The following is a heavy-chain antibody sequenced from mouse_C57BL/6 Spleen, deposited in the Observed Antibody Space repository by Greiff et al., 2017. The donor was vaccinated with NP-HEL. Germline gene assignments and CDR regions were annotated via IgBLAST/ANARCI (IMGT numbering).Heavy chain of an antibody. Sequence: QVQLQQSGAELVKPGASVKISCKASGYAFSSYWMNWVKQRPGKGLEWIGQIYPGDGDTNYNGKFKGKATLTADKSSSTAYMQLSSLTSEDSAVYVCARGLYYGSSSYFDYWGQGTTLTVSS. D-gene: IGHD1-1*01. CDR1: GYAFSSYW. CDR3: ARGLYYGSSSYFDY. J-gene: IGHJ2*01. V-gene: IGHV1-80*01. CDR2: IYPGDGDT.